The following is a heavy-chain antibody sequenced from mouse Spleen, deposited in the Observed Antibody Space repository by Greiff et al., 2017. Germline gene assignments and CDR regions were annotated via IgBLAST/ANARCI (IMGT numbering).Heavy chain of an antibody. Sequence: VQLQQSGAELVRPGVSVKISCKGSGYTFTDYAMHWVKQSHAKSLEWIGVISTYYGDASYNQKFKGKATMTVDKSSSTAYMELARLTSEDSAIYYCARSKDYYGSSYYFDYWGQGTTLTVSS. CDR3: ARSKDYYGSSYYFDY. CDR1: GYTFTDYA. J-gene: IGHJ2*01. CDR2: ISTYYGDA. D-gene: IGHD1-1*01. V-gene: IGHV1S137*01.